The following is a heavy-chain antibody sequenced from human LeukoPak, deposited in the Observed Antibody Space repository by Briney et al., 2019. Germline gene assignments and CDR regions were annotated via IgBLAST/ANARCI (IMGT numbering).Heavy chain of an antibody. D-gene: IGHD2/OR15-2a*01. CDR3: ALRDGSMLDY. J-gene: IGHJ4*02. Sequence: GASVKISCKASGYTFTDYYMHWVQQAPGKGLEWMGRVDPEDGETIYAEKFQGRVTITADTSTDTAYMELSSLRSEDTAVYYCALRDGSMLDYWGQGTLVTVSS. CDR2: VDPEDGET. CDR1: GYTFTDYY. V-gene: IGHV1-69-2*01.